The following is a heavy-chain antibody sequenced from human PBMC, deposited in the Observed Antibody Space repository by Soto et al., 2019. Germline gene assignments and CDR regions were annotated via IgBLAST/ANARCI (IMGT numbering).Heavy chain of an antibody. V-gene: IGHV1-18*04. J-gene: IGHJ4*02. Sequence: GASVKVSCKASGYTFTRYGISWVRQAPGQGLEWMGWISTYSGETNYAQKFQGRVTVTTDTSTSTAYMDLRSLRSDDTAVYYCARGSGTVDYWGQGTLVTVSS. D-gene: IGHD1-7*01. CDR2: ISTYSGET. CDR1: GYTFTRYG. CDR3: ARGSGTVDY.